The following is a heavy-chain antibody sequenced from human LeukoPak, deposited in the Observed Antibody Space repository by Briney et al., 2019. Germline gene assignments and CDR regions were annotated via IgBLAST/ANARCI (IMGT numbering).Heavy chain of an antibody. V-gene: IGHV3-23*01. CDR1: GFTFSSYA. J-gene: IGHJ3*02. CDR3: AKDQFSGSTSFDAFDI. D-gene: IGHD2-2*01. Sequence: PGGSLRLSCAASGFTFSSYAMSWVRQAPGKGLEWVSAISGSGGSTYYADSVKGRFTISRDNSKNTLYLQMNSLRAEDTAVYYCAKDQFSGSTSFDAFDIWGQGTMVTVSS. CDR2: ISGSGGST.